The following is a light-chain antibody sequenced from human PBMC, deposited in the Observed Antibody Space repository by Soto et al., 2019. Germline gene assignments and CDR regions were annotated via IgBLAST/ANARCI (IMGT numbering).Light chain of an antibody. CDR1: QSISSY. CDR2: AAS. V-gene: IGKV1-39*01. Sequence: DIQMTQSPSSLSASVGDRVTITCRASQSISSYLNWYQQKPGKAPKVLIYAASSLQTGVPSRFSGSGSGTDFTLTISSLQPEDFATYYCPQSYSTLFSFGPGTKVDL. CDR3: PQSYSTLFS. J-gene: IGKJ3*01.